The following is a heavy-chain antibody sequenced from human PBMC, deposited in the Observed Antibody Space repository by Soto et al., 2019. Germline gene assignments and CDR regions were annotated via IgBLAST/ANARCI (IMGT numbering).Heavy chain of an antibody. CDR2: ISAYTGNT. D-gene: IGHD6-25*01. CDR1: GYTFTSYG. J-gene: IGHJ5*02. Sequence: QVHLVQSGAEVKKPGASVKVSCKTSGYTFTSYGINWVRQAPGQGLEWMGWISAYTGNTVYAQMFQGRLTLTTDTSMSTAYMELRRLTSDDTAVYYCARDTSGWTWGQGTLVTVSS. CDR3: ARDTSGWT. V-gene: IGHV1-18*01.